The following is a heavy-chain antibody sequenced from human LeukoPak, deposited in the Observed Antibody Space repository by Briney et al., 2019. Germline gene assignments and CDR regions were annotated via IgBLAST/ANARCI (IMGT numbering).Heavy chain of an antibody. CDR3: ARGDIAVAGTSYYYYYGMDV. CDR1: GDSVSINSAA. CDR2: TYYRSKWYN. D-gene: IGHD6-19*01. V-gene: IGHV6-1*01. Sequence: SQTLSLTCAISGDSVSINSAARNWTRQSPSRGLEWVGRTYYRSKWYNDYAVSVKSRITINPDTSKNQFSLQLNSVTPEDTAVYYCARGDIAVAGTSYYYYYGMDVWGQGTTVTVSS. J-gene: IGHJ6*02.